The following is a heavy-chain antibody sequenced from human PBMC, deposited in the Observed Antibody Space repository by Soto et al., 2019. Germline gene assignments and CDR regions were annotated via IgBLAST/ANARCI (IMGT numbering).Heavy chain of an antibody. V-gene: IGHV4-39*01. Sequence: SETRSVGDGSRSSSSHYRDRTSKPPRKGLEWIGSIYYSGSTYYNPSLKSRVTISVDMSKNQFSLKLSSVTAADTAVYYCARQEADSSGYGPWYYFDYWGQGTLVTVSS. CDR1: DGSRSSSSHY. J-gene: IGHJ4*02. D-gene: IGHD3-22*01. CDR3: ARQEADSSGYGPWYYFDY. CDR2: IYYSGST.